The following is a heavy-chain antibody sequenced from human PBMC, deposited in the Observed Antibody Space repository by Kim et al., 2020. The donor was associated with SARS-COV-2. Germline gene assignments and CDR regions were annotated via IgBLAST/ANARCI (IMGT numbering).Heavy chain of an antibody. Sequence: GGSLRLSCVGSESTFSKYVMAWVRQAPGKGLQWVAGISAGGGSTYYTESVKGRLTISRDNSKNSLILQMSNLRAEDTAVYFCVKAVRITRLTTISMASDALDVWGQGTRGIVSS. J-gene: IGHJ3*01. D-gene: IGHD3-16*01. CDR1: ESTFSKYV. V-gene: IGHV3-23*01. CDR3: VKAVRITRLTTISMASDALDV. CDR2: ISAGGGST.